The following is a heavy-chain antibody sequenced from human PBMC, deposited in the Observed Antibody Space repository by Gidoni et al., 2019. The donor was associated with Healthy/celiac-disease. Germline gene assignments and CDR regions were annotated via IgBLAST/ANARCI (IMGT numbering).Heavy chain of an antibody. CDR1: GFTFSSYS. CDR2: ISSSSSTI. V-gene: IGHV3-48*02. Sequence: EVQLVESGGGLVQPGGSLRLSCAASGFTFSSYSMNWVRQAPGKGLEWVSYISSSSSTIYYADSVKGRFTISRDNAKNSLYLQRNSLRDEDTAVYYCARDSYYYDSSGYGYYYGMDVWGQGTTVTVSS. D-gene: IGHD3-22*01. J-gene: IGHJ6*02. CDR3: ARDSYYYDSSGYGYYYGMDV.